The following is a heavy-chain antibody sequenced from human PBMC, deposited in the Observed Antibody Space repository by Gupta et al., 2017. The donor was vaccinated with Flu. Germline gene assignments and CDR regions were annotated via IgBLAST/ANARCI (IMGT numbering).Heavy chain of an antibody. CDR2: INPNIGDT. Sequence: QVQLVQSGAEVKKPGASVKVSCKTSGYTFTGYHMPWVRQAPGQGLEWMGWINPNIGDTKYAEKFQGRVTMTRDMSITTVYMELTRLTSDDTAVYYCARGAPSPAGHRVLDHWGQGTLVTVSS. D-gene: IGHD2-2*01. J-gene: IGHJ4*02. V-gene: IGHV1-2*02. CDR3: ARGAPSPAGHRVLDH. CDR1: GYTFTGYH.